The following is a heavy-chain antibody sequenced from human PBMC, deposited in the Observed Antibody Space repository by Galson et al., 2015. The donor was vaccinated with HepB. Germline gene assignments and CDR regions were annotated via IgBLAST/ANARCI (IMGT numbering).Heavy chain of an antibody. CDR2: ISSSSSYI. CDR3: ARVLLGYCSSTSCYPDY. CDR1: GFTFSSYS. J-gene: IGHJ4*02. Sequence: SLRLSCAASGFTFSSYSMNWVRQAPGKGLEWVSSISSSSSYIYYADSVKGRFTISRDNAKNSLYLQMNSLRAEDTAVYYCARVLLGYCSSTSCYPDYWGQGTLVTVSS. D-gene: IGHD2-2*01. V-gene: IGHV3-21*01.